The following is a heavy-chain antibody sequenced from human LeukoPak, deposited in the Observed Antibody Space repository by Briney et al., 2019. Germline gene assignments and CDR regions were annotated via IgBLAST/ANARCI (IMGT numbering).Heavy chain of an antibody. Sequence: GGSLRLSCAASGFTFSSYWMHLVRQAPGKGLVWVSRINSDGSSTSYADSVKGRFTISRDNAKNTLYLQMNSLRAEDTAVYYCARENRDSSEIRPYYFDYWGQGTLVTVSS. V-gene: IGHV3-74*01. D-gene: IGHD3-22*01. CDR2: INSDGSST. J-gene: IGHJ4*02. CDR3: ARENRDSSEIRPYYFDY. CDR1: GFTFSSYW.